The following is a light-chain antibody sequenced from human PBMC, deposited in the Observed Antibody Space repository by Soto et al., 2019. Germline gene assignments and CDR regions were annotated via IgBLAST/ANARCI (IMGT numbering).Light chain of an antibody. Sequence: EIVLTQSPGTLSLSPGERATLSCRASQTISNTFLAWYQQRPGQAPRLLIYGASGRAAGIPDRFSGSGSGTDFTLSISRLEPEDFAVYYCQQYTNWPHTFGQGTKVDI. V-gene: IGKV3-20*01. J-gene: IGKJ2*01. CDR2: GAS. CDR3: QQYTNWPHT. CDR1: QTISNTF.